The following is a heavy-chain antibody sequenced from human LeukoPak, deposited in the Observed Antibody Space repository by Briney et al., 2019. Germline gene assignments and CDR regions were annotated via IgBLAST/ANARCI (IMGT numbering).Heavy chain of an antibody. V-gene: IGHV3-33*01. D-gene: IGHD2-15*01. CDR2: IWYDGSNK. CDR3: AREGSRYYFDY. Sequence: GGSLRLSCAASGFTFSSYGMHWVRQAPGRGLEWVAVIWYDGSNKYYADSVKGRFTISRDNSKNTLYLQMNSLRAEDTAVYYCAREGSRYYFDYWGQGTLVTVSS. J-gene: IGHJ4*02. CDR1: GFTFSSYG.